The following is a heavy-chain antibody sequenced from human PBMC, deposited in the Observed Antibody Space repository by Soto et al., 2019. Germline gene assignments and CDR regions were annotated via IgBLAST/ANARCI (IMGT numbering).Heavy chain of an antibody. Sequence: WVSGISWNSGSIGYADSVKGRFTISRDNAKNSLYLQMNSLRAEDTALYDCAKEGPYYYGMDVWGQGTTVTVSS. CDR3: AKEGPYYYGMDV. J-gene: IGHJ6*02. CDR2: ISWNSGSI. V-gene: IGHV3-9*01.